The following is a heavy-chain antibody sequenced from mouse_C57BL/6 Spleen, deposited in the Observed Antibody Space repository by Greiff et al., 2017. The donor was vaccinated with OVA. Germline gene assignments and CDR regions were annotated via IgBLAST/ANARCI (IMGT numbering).Heavy chain of an antibody. V-gene: IGHV8-8*01. CDR1: GFSLSTFGMG. CDR3: ARIEYYGSSFYYYAMDY. Sequence: QVTLKVCGPGILQPSQTLSLTCSFSGFSLSTFGMGVGWIRQPSGKGLEWLAHIWWDDDKYYNPALKSRLTISKDTSKNQVFLKIANVDTADTATYYCARIEYYGSSFYYYAMDYWGQGTSVTVSS. CDR2: IWWDDDK. J-gene: IGHJ4*01. D-gene: IGHD1-1*01.